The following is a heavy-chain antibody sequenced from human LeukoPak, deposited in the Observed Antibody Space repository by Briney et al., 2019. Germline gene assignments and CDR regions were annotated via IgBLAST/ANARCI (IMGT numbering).Heavy chain of an antibody. CDR1: GGSISSSSYY. D-gene: IGHD5-24*01. CDR2: IYYSGST. CDR3: ARVREMATIPWFDP. V-gene: IGHV4-39*07. Sequence: SETLSLTCTVSGGSISSSSYYWGWIRQPPGKGLEWIGSIYYSGSTNYNPSLKSRVTISVDTSKNQFSLKLSSVTAADTAVYYCARVREMATIPWFDPWGQGTLVTVSS. J-gene: IGHJ5*02.